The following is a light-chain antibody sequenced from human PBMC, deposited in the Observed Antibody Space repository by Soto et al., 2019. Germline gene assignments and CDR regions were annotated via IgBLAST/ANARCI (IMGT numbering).Light chain of an antibody. CDR2: GAS. V-gene: IGKV3-15*01. CDR3: QQYNNWPPGNT. CDR1: QSVSSN. Sequence: IVMTQSPATLSVSPGERATLSCRASQSVSSNLAWYQQKPGQAPRLLIYGASTRATGIPARFSGGGSGTEFTLTISSLQSEDFAVYYCQQYNNWPPGNTFGQGTKVDIK. J-gene: IGKJ1*01.